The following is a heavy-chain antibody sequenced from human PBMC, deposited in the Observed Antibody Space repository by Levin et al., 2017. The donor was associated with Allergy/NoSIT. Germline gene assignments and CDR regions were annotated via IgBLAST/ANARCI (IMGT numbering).Heavy chain of an antibody. Sequence: GGSLRLSCTASGFTLRSHHMSWARQTPGKGLEWVSGIRNDGSYTDYVESVRGRFTISRDDSRNIVYLQMNSLRVEDTAVYFCARKMSTAPSFWYGMDVWGQGTTVSVSS. V-gene: IGHV3-23*01. CDR2: IRNDGSYT. CDR1: GFTLRSHH. J-gene: IGHJ6*02. CDR3: ARKMSTAPSFWYGMDV. D-gene: IGHD4-17*01.